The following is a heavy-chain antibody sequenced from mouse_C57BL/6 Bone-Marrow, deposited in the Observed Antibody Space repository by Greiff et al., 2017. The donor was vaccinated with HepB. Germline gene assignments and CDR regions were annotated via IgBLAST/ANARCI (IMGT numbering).Heavy chain of an antibody. D-gene: IGHD1-1*01. J-gene: IGHJ2*01. CDR1: GYTFTSYW. CDR2: IDPSDSYT. CDR3: ARRDYYGSSNYFDY. Sequence: VQLQQSGAELVRPGTSVKLSCKASGYTFTSYWMHWVKQRPGQGLEWIGVIDPSDSYTNYNQKFKGKATLTVDTSSSTAYMQLSSLTSEDSAVYYCARRDYYGSSNYFDYWGQGTTLTVSS. V-gene: IGHV1-59*01.